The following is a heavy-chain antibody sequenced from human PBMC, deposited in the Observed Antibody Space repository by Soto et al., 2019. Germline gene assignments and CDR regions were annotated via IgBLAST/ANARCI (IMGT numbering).Heavy chain of an antibody. CDR3: SRQADYNILTGYFYYFDY. CDR2: IYPGDSDA. D-gene: IGHD3-9*01. CDR1: GYSFTDYW. V-gene: IGHV5-51*01. Sequence: GESLKISCKSSGYSFTDYWIGWVRQMPGKGLEWMGIIYPGDSDARYSPSFQGQVTISVDTSINTAFLRWNSLTASDTAMYYCSRQADYNILTGYFYYFDYWGQGSLVTVSS. J-gene: IGHJ4*02.